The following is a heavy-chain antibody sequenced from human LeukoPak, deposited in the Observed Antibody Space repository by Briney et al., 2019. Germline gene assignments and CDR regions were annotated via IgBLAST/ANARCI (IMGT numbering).Heavy chain of an antibody. CDR3: ARDGGTYDYDGSDYYLDGFDI. D-gene: IGHD3-22*01. Sequence: ASVKVSCKASGYTFTSYAMNWVRQAPGQGLEWMGWISAYNGNTNYAQKFQGRVTMTTDTSTSTGYMELRSLRSDDTAVYYCARDGGTYDYDGSDYYLDGFDIWGQGTMVTVSS. CDR1: GYTFTSYA. CDR2: ISAYNGNT. J-gene: IGHJ3*02. V-gene: IGHV1-18*01.